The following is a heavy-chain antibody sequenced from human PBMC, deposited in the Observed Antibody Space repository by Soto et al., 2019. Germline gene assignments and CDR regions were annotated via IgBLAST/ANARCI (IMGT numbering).Heavy chain of an antibody. V-gene: IGHV1-69*06. D-gene: IGHD1-26*01. Sequence: QVVLLQSGAEVKEPGSSVRLSCQVSGSTFNNFAFSWVRQAPGHGPEWMGGIVVDSNTAEYSQRFQDRVTITAHTSTDTLYMELGSLTFEDTAVYYCARAIKRWEVNYYFDFWGQGTLVTVSS. CDR3: ARAIKRWEVNYYFDF. CDR2: IVVDSNTA. CDR1: GSTFNNFA. J-gene: IGHJ4*02.